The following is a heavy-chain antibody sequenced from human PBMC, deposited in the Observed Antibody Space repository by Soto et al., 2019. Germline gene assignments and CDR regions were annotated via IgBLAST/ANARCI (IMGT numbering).Heavy chain of an antibody. V-gene: IGHV1-69*12. CDR1: GGTFSSYA. J-gene: IGHJ6*02. Sequence: QVQLVQSGAEVKKPGSSVKVSCKASGGTFSSYAISWVRQAPGQGLEWMGGIIPIFGTANYAQEFQGRVTITADESTSTAYMELSSLRSEDTAVYYCATSAARNYYYGMDVWGQGTTVTVSS. CDR3: ATSAARNYYYGMDV. CDR2: IIPIFGTA.